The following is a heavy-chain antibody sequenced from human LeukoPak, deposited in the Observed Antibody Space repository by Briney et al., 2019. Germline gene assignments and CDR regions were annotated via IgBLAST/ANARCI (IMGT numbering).Heavy chain of an antibody. D-gene: IGHD3-9*01. CDR3: AREFRRYDILTGYSSDAFDI. V-gene: IGHV3-66*01. CDR2: IYSGGST. J-gene: IGHJ3*02. CDR1: GFTVSSNY. Sequence: GGSLRLSCAASGFTVSSNYMSWVRQAPGKGLEWVSVIYSGGSTYYADSVKGRFTISRDNSKNTLYLQMNSLRAEDTAVYYCAREFRRYDILTGYSSDAFDIWGQGTMVTVSS.